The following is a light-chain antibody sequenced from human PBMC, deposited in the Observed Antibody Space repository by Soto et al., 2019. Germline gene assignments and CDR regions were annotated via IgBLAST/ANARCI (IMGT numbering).Light chain of an antibody. CDR2: DAS. CDR1: QSVSSSS. J-gene: IGKJ1*01. CDR3: HQYHSSAGT. V-gene: IGKV3-20*01. Sequence: EIVLTQSPGTLSLSPGERATLSCRASQSVSSSSLAWYQHKPGQAPRLLMYDASSRATGIPDRFRGSGSGTDFTLTISRLEPEDFALYYCHQYHSSAGTFGQGTRVEIK.